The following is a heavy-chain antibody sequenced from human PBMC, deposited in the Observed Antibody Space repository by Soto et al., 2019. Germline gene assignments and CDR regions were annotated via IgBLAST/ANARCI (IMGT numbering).Heavy chain of an antibody. CDR1: GYTFINHG. V-gene: IGHV1-18*04. J-gene: IGHJ4*02. CDR2: VSGSNGNT. CDR3: ARDFYPLAYYFDP. Sequence: QVQLVQSEAEVKKHGASVKVSCEASGYTFINHGLSWVRQAPGQGLEWMGWVSGSNGNTKYAQKFQGRVTRTTATSTSTAHMELRNLRSDDTAVYFCARDFYPLAYYFDPWGQGTLVTVSS.